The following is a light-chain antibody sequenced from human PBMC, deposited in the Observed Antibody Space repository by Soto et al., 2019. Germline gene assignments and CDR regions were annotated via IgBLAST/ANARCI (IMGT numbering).Light chain of an antibody. Sequence: QSVLTQPPSVSAAPGQKVTISCSGSSSHIGNNYVSWYQQLPGTAPKLLIYENNKRPSGIPDRFSGSKSGTSATLGITGLQTGDEADYYCGTWDSSLSAVVFSGGTKVTVL. CDR1: SSHIGNNY. CDR3: GTWDSSLSAVV. J-gene: IGLJ2*01. V-gene: IGLV1-51*02. CDR2: ENN.